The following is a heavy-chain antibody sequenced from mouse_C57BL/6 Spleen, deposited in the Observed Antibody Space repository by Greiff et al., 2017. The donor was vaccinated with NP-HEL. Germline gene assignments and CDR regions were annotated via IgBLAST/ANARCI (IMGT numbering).Heavy chain of an antibody. J-gene: IGHJ3*01. V-gene: IGHV5-9*01. CDR1: GFTFSSYT. CDR2: ISGGGGNT. Sequence: EVKVVESGGGLVKPGGSLKLSCAASGFTFSSYTMSWVRQTPEKRLEWVATISGGGGNTYYPDSVKGRFTISRDNAKNTLYLQMSSLRSEDTALYYCARKDYSNYVFAYWGQGTLVTVSA. CDR3: ARKDYSNYVFAY. D-gene: IGHD2-5*01.